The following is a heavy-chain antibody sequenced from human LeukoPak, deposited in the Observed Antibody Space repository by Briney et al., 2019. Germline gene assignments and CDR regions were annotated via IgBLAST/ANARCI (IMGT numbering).Heavy chain of an antibody. CDR2: IYYSGNT. J-gene: IGHJ4*02. D-gene: IGHD4-23*01. Sequence: SETLSLTCSVSGGSISSSSDYWGWIRQPPGRGLEWIGSIYYSGNTYYNPSLKSQVTISVDTSKNQFSLKLSSVTAADTAVYYCARRRTATVDFDYWGQGTLVTVSS. V-gene: IGHV4-39*01. CDR3: ARRRTATVDFDY. CDR1: GGSISSSSDY.